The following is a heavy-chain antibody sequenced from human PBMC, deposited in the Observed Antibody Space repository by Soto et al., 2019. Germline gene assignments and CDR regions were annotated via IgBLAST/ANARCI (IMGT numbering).Heavy chain of an antibody. CDR1: GLTVSGTKY. CDR3: ASWREREHAFDD. CDR2: LYDVFGS. J-gene: IGHJ3*01. Sequence: DVQLVESGGGLIQPGESLRLSCVAFGLTVSGTKYVAWVRQAPGKGLEWVSALYDVFGSFYADSVKGRFTTSSDRSRSTVYHQMNDLRPDDTAVYYCASWREREHAFDDWGQGTAVIVSP. V-gene: IGHV3-53*01. D-gene: IGHD1-1*01.